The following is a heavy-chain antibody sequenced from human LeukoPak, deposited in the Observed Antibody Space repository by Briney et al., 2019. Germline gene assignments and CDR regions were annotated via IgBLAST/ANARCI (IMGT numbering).Heavy chain of an antibody. V-gene: IGHV4-31*03. D-gene: IGHD5-12*01. CDR2: IYYSGST. J-gene: IGHJ1*01. CDR1: GGSISSGGYY. Sequence: SQTLSLTCTVSGGSISSGGYYWSWIRQHPGKGLEWIGYIYYSGSTYYTPSLKSRVSISVDTSKNQFSLKLSSVTAADTAVYYCARGGYKRLSYFHHWGQGALVTVSS. CDR3: ARGGYKRLSYFHH.